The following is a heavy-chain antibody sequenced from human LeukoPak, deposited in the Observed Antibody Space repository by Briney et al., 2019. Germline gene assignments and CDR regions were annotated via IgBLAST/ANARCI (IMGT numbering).Heavy chain of an antibody. V-gene: IGHV1-2*02. CDR3: ARSYCGGDCSSYFDL. CDR1: GYTFTGYY. CDR2: INPNSGGT. D-gene: IGHD2-21*02. J-gene: IGHJ2*01. Sequence: ASVKVSCKASGYTFTGYYMHWVRQAPGQGLEWMGWINPNSGGTNYAQKFQGRVTMTRDTSISTAYMELSRLRSDDTAVCYCARSYCGGDCSSYFDLWGRGTLVTVSS.